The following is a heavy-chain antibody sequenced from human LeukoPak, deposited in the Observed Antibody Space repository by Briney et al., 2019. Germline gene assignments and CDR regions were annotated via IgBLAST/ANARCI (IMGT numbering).Heavy chain of an antibody. J-gene: IGHJ6*02. D-gene: IGHD3-22*01. CDR1: GFTFSSYS. Sequence: PGGSLRLSCAASGFTFSSYSMNWVRQAPGKGLEWVSYISSSSSTIYYADSVKGRFTISRDNAKNSLYLQMNSLRAEDTAVYYCAREYYYDSSGFCYYYYYGMDVWGQGTTVTVSS. CDR2: ISSSSSTI. V-gene: IGHV3-48*01. CDR3: AREYYYDSSGFCYYYYYGMDV.